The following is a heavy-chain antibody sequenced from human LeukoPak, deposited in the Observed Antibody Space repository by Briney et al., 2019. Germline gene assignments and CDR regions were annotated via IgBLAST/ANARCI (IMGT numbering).Heavy chain of an antibody. V-gene: IGHV4-39*07. CDR1: GDFINTGSHY. CDR2: IFYSGRT. J-gene: IGHJ5*01. Sequence: PSETLSLTCSVSGDFINTGSHYWGWIRQAPGKGLEWIGSIFYSGRTFYTPSLKSRVTLSLDTSKNQFSLRLTSVTAADTAVYYCARQVAVVEPTDPNWFDSWGQGTLVTASS. D-gene: IGHD2-21*01. CDR3: ARQVAVVEPTDPNWFDS.